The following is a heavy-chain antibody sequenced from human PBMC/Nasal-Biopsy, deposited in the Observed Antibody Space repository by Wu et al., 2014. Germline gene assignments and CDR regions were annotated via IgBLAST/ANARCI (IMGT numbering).Heavy chain of an antibody. J-gene: IGHJ3*01. CDR3: ARDSLSCLGCAFDL. CDR2: FSSSSSYT. CDR1: GFTFSDYY. D-gene: IGHD5/OR15-5a*01. Sequence: RLSCVASGFTFSDYYMSWVRQAPGKGLEWISYFSSSSSYTNYADSVRGRFTISRDNTKNSLYLQMHSLRAEDTAVYYCARDSLSCLGCAFDLWGLGTMVTVSS. V-gene: IGHV3-11*05.